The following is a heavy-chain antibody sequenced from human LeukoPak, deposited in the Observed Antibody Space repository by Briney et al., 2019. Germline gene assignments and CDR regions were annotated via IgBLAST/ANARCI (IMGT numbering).Heavy chain of an antibody. CDR2: IYYSGST. V-gene: IGHV4-59*01. J-gene: IGHJ3*02. CDR3: ARSGGYYGRDAFDI. Sequence: SETLSLTCTVSGGSISSYHWSWIRQPPGKGLEWIGYIYYSGSTNHNPSLKSRVTISVDTSKNQFSLKLSSVTAADTAVYYCARSGGYYGRDAFDIWGQGTMVTVSS. CDR1: GGSISSYH. D-gene: IGHD1-26*01.